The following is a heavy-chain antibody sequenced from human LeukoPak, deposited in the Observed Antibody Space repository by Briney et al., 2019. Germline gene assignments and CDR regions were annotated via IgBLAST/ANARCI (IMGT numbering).Heavy chain of an antibody. J-gene: IGHJ4*02. Sequence: GGSLRLACSASGFTFSRYTMHWVRQAPGRGLDCVSTISSHGGTTHYVDSVKGRFTISRDNSKNTLYLQMSSLRPEDTAVCYCMKDLWEPYDCWGQGTLVTVSS. V-gene: IGHV3-64D*09. D-gene: IGHD1-26*01. CDR3: MKDLWEPYDC. CDR1: GFTFSRYT. CDR2: ISSHGGTT.